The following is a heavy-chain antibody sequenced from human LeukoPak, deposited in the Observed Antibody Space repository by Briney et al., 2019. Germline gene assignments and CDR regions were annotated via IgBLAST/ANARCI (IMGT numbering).Heavy chain of an antibody. CDR3: ARDLRVPALNSGYRWFDP. J-gene: IGHJ5*02. D-gene: IGHD2-2*01. V-gene: IGHV1-18*01. CDR2: ISAYNGNT. Sequence: GASVKVSCKASGYTFTSYGISWVRQAPGQGLEWMGWISAYNGNTNYAQKLQGRVTMTTDTSTSTAYMELRSLRSDDTAVYYCARDLRVPALNSGYRWFDPWGQGTLVTDSS. CDR1: GYTFTSYG.